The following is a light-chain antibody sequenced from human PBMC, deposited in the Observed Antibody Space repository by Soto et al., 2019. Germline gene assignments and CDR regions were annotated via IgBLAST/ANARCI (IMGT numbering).Light chain of an antibody. V-gene: IGLV1-44*01. CDR3: AAWDDSLNGWV. CDR2: SNN. J-gene: IGLJ3*02. Sequence: QSVLTQPPSASGTPGQRVTISCSGSSSNIGSNTVNWYQQLPGTAPKLLIYSNNQRPSGVPDRFSGSKSGTSASLAISGLHDEEEADYYCAAWDDSLNGWVFGGGTKLTVL. CDR1: SSNIGSNT.